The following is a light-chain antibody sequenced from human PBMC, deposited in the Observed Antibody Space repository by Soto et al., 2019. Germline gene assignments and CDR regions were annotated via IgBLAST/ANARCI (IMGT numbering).Light chain of an antibody. CDR3: ENWDSDTHVV. V-gene: IGLV4-60*03. Sequence: QSVLTQSSSASASLGSWVKLTCTLRSGQSSYIIAWHQQQPGKAARYLMKLEGSGSYNKGSGVPDRFSGSSSGADRYLTISNPQSGDKADYYCENWDSDTHVVFAGGTEVTVL. CDR2: LEGSGSY. J-gene: IGLJ2*01. CDR1: SGQSSYI.